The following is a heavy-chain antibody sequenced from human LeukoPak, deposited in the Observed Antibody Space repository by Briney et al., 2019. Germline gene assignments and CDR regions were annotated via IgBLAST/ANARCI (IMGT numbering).Heavy chain of an antibody. CDR1: GGSISSYY. V-gene: IGHV4-59*12. D-gene: IGHD4-23*01. CDR3: ARGGKVYGGNRPFDY. Sequence: SETLSLTCTVSGGSISSYYWSWIRQPPGKGLEWIGYIYYSGSTNYNPSLKSRVTISVDTSKNQFSLKLSSVTAADTAVYYCARGGKVYGGNRPFDYWGQGTLVTVSS. J-gene: IGHJ4*02. CDR2: IYYSGST.